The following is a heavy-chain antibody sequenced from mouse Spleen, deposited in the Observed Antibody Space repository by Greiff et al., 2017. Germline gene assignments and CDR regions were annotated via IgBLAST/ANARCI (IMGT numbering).Heavy chain of an antibody. D-gene: IGHD1-1*01. V-gene: IGHV1-7*01. J-gene: IGHJ1*01. CDR2: INPSSGYT. Sequence: QVQLQQSGAELAKPGASLKLSCKASGYTFTSYWMHWVKQRPGQGLEWIGYINPSSGYTKYNQKFKDKATLTADKSSSSAYMQLSSLTYEDSAVYYCARMVGSSYSYWYFDVWGAGTTVTVSS. CDR1: GYTFTSYW. CDR3: ARMVGSSYSYWYFDV.